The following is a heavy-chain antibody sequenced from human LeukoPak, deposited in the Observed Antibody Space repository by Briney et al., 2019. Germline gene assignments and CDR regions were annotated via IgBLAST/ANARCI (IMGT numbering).Heavy chain of an antibody. CDR3: ARATQYYDILTGSPADGMDV. V-gene: IGHV1-69*05. D-gene: IGHD3-9*01. CDR1: GGTFSSYA. J-gene: IGHJ6*04. Sequence: ASVKVSCKASGGTFSSYAISWVRQAPGQGLEWMGGIIPIFGTANYAQKFQGRVMITTDESTSTAYMELSSLRSEGTAVYYCARATQYYDILTGSPADGMDVWGKGTTVTVSS. CDR2: IIPIFGTA.